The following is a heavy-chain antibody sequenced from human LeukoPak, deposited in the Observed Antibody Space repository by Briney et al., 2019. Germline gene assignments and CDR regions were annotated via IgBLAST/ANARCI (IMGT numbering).Heavy chain of an antibody. CDR3: ARGSSWSYYFDY. CDR1: GGSISSYY. J-gene: IGHJ4*02. CDR2: IYYSGST. V-gene: IGHV4-59*08. Sequence: SETLSLTCTVSGGSISSYYWSWIRQPPGKGLEGIGYIYYSGSTNYNPSLKSRVTISVDTSKNQFSLKVSSVTAADTAVYYCARGSSWSYYFDYWGQGTLVTVSS. D-gene: IGHD6-13*01.